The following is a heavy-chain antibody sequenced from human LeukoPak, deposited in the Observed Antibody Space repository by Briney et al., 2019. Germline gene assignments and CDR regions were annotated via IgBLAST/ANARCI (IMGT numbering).Heavy chain of an antibody. D-gene: IGHD1-1*01. J-gene: IGHJ4*02. CDR3: ARDPAGTLSPFFDY. Sequence: GALRLSCAASGFTFSSYAMHWVRQAPGKGLEWVAVISYDGSIKYYADSVKGRFTISRDNSKNTLYLQMNSLRAEDTAVYYCARDPAGTLSPFFDYWGQGTLVTVSS. CDR2: ISYDGSIK. CDR1: GFTFSSYA. V-gene: IGHV3-30-3*01.